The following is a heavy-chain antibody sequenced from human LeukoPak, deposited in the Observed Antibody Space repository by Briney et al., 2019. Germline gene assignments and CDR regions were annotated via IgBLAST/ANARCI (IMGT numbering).Heavy chain of an antibody. V-gene: IGHV4-59*01. CDR3: ARGPRYYDSIGYYHYYFDF. CDR2: IYYSGST. Sequence: SETLSLTCTVSGGSISGYYWSWIRQPPGKGLEWIVYIYYSGSTNYSPSLNSRVTMSVDTSKNQFSLKLTSVTAADTAVYHCARGPRYYDSIGYYHYYFDFWGQGTLGTVSS. D-gene: IGHD3-22*01. J-gene: IGHJ4*02. CDR1: GGSISGYY.